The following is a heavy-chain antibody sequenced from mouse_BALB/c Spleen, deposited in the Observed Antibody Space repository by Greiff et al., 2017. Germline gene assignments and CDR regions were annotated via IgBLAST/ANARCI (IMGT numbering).Heavy chain of an antibody. J-gene: IGHJ1*01. Sequence: QVQLQQSGPELVKPGASVKMSCKASGYTFTSYYIHWVKQRPGQGLEWIGWIYPGDGSTKYNEKFKGKTTLTADKSSSTAYMLLSSLTSEDSAIYFCARRYYGSSYWYFDVWGAGTTVTVSS. V-gene: IGHV1S56*01. CDR1: GYTFTSYY. CDR2: IYPGDGST. CDR3: ARRYYGSSYWYFDV. D-gene: IGHD1-1*01.